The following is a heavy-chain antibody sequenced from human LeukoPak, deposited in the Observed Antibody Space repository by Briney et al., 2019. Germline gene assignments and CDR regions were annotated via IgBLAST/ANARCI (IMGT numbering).Heavy chain of an antibody. V-gene: IGHV3-30-3*01. CDR3: ARELYGYYFDN. D-gene: IGHD3-3*01. J-gene: IGHJ4*02. CDR2: ISYDGSNK. Sequence: PGGAPRLSCAAPGFTFSNYAMHWGRQAPGKGLEWVAVISYDGSNKYYADSVKGRFTISRDNSKNTLYLQMNSLTTEDTAVYYCARELYGYYFDNWGQGTLVTVSS. CDR1: GFTFSNYA.